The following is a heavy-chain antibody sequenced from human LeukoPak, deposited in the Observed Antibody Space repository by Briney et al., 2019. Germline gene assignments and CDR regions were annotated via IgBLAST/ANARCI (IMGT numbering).Heavy chain of an antibody. V-gene: IGHV3-48*02. D-gene: IGHD1-26*01. Sequence: GGSLRLSCAASGFTFSSYSMNWVRQAPGKGLERVSYISSSSSTIYYADSVKGRFTISRDSAKNSLYLQMNSLRDEDTAVYYCAPHRDGSYPFDFWGQGTLVTVSS. J-gene: IGHJ4*02. CDR2: ISSSSSTI. CDR1: GFTFSSYS. CDR3: APHRDGSYPFDF.